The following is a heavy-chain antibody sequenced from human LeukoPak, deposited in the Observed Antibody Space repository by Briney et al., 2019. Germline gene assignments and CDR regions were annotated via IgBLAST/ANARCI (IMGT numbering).Heavy chain of an antibody. D-gene: IGHD3-22*01. V-gene: IGHV4-30-4*01. CDR2: IYYSGST. J-gene: IGHJ4*02. Sequence: SQTLSLTCTVSGGSISSGDYYWSWIRQPPGKGLEWIGYIYYSGSTYYNPSLKSRVTISVDTSKNQFSLKLGSVTAADTAVYYCARLRCEDDSSGCDYWGQGTLVTVSS. CDR1: GGSISSGDYY. CDR3: ARLRCEDDSSGCDY.